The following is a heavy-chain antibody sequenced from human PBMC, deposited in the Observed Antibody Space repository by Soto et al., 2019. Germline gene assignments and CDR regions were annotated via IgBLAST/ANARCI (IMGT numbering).Heavy chain of an antibody. CDR2: IDAGNGNT. J-gene: IGHJ4*02. V-gene: IGHV1-3*01. D-gene: IGHD3-9*01. CDR3: AWSETDYSRFAY. Sequence: ASVKVSCKASGYTFTRNAIHWVRHAPGQRLEWIGKIDAGNGNTKYSQKFQGRVTITRDTSASAAYMELSTLGSEDTSIYYCAWSETDYSRFAYWGQGTLVTVSS. CDR1: GYTFTRNA.